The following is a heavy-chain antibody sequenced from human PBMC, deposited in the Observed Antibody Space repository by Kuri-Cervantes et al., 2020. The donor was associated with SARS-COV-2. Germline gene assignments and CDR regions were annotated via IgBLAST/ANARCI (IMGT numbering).Heavy chain of an antibody. J-gene: IGHJ4*02. D-gene: IGHD1-26*01. CDR1: GFSFSMYV. V-gene: IGHV3-23*01. Sequence: GESLKISCTVSGFSFSMYVMTWVRQAPGKGLEWVSSISHSGDITYYADSVKGRFTISRDNSKNTLYLQMNSLRAEDTAVYYCASSLVDYFDYWGQGTLVTVSS. CDR3: ASSLVDYFDY. CDR2: ISHSGDIT.